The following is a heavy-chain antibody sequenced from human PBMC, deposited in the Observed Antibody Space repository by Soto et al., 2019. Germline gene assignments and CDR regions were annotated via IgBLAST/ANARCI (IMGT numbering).Heavy chain of an antibody. D-gene: IGHD3-16*02. CDR1: GGTFSSYA. CDR3: ARVSSFLGSYRDRWFDP. J-gene: IGHJ5*02. V-gene: IGHV1-69*01. Sequence: QVQLVQSGAEVKKPGSSVKVSCKASGGTFSSYAISWVRQAPGQGLEWMGGIIPIFGTANYAQTFQGRVTITADESTSTAYMELSSLRSEDTAVYYCARVSSFLGSYRDRWFDPWGQGTLVTVSS. CDR2: IIPIFGTA.